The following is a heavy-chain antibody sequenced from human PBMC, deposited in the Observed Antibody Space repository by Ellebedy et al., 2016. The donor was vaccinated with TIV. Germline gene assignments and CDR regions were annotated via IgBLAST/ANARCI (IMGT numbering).Heavy chain of an antibody. CDR1: EFTFSDFS. CDR2: ISSSSNFI. D-gene: IGHD3-3*01. CDR3: ARDSPGDWSGYYRYYGMDV. Sequence: GGSLRLSCGASEFTFSDFSMNWVRQAPGKGLEWVSSISSSSNFIYYADSVKGRFTISRDNAKNSLYLQMNRLRVEDTAVYYCARDSPGDWSGYYRYYGMDVWGQGTTVTVSS. V-gene: IGHV3-21*01. J-gene: IGHJ6*02.